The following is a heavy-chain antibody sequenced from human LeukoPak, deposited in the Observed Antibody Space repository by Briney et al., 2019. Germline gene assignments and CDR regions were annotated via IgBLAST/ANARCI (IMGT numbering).Heavy chain of an antibody. V-gene: IGHV1-24*01. D-gene: IGHD3-10*01. CDR2: FDPEDGET. CDR1: GYTLTELS. CDR3: ARRFGELLSHAFDI. J-gene: IGHJ3*02. Sequence: ASEKVSCKVSGYTLTELSMHWVRQAPGKGLEWMGGFDPEDGETIYAQKFQGRVTITRNTSISTAYMELSSLRSEDTAVYYCARRFGELLSHAFDIWGQGTMVTVSS.